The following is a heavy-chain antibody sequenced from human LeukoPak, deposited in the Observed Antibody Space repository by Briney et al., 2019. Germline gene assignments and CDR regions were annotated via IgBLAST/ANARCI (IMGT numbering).Heavy chain of an antibody. V-gene: IGHV4-59*08. Sequence: SETLSLTCAVYGGSFSGYYWSWFRQPPGKGLEWIGYIYYSGSTNYNPSLKSRVTISVDTSKNQFSLKLSSVTAADTAVYYCARHDDEYGAFDIWGQGTMVTVSS. CDR1: GGSFSGYY. CDR3: ARHDDEYGAFDI. J-gene: IGHJ3*02. D-gene: IGHD2-2*01. CDR2: IYYSGST.